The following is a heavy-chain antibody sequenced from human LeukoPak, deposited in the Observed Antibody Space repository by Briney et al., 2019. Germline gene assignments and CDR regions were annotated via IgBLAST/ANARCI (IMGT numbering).Heavy chain of an antibody. Sequence: SETLSLTCAVSGGSISSSNWWSWVRQPPEKGLEWIGEIYQSGSTNYNPSLRSRVTISIDKSKNQFSLKLRSVTAADTAVYYCARAGTPYSSSWYCFDYWGQGTLVTVSS. CDR2: IYQSGST. CDR1: GGSISSSNW. CDR3: ARAGTPYSSSWYCFDY. J-gene: IGHJ4*02. V-gene: IGHV4-4*02. D-gene: IGHD6-13*01.